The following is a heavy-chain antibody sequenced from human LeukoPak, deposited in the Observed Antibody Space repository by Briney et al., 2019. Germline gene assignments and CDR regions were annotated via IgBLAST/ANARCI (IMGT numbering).Heavy chain of an antibody. D-gene: IGHD3-3*01. CDR3: ARARLDVSKYYDFWSGYYEFDY. J-gene: IGHJ4*02. CDR1: GGTFSSYA. Sequence: ASVKVSCKASGGTFSSYAISWVRQAPGQGLEWMGGIIPIFGTANYAQKFQGRVTITADESTSTAYMELNSLRSEDTAVYYCARARLDVSKYYDFWSGYYEFDYWGQGTLVTVSS. CDR2: IIPIFGTA. V-gene: IGHV1-69*13.